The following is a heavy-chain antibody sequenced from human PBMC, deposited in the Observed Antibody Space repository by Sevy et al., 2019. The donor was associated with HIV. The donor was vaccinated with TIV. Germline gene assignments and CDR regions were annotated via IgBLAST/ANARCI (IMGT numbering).Heavy chain of an antibody. Sequence: SETLSLTCTVSGGSISRYYWSWIRQPPGKGLEWIGYIYYSGSTHYNPSLKSRVTISVDTSKNQFSLKLSSVTAADTTVYYRAREGGGAYYYDSSGYYPHDAFDIWGQGTMVTVSS. CDR2: IYYSGST. CDR1: GGSISRYY. J-gene: IGHJ3*02. D-gene: IGHD3-22*01. V-gene: IGHV4-59*01. CDR3: AREGGGAYYYDSSGYYPHDAFDI.